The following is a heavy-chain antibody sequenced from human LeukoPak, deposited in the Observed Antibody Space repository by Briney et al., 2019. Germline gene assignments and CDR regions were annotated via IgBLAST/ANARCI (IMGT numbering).Heavy chain of an antibody. D-gene: IGHD3-16*02. CDR3: TRAASTSYDYVWGSYRYKY. CDR2: IRSKAYGGTT. CDR1: GFTFGDYA. J-gene: IGHJ4*02. V-gene: IGHV3-49*03. Sequence: GGSLRLSCTASGFTFGDYAMSWFRQAPGKGLEWVGFIRSKAYGGTTEYAASVKGRFTISRDDSKSIAYLQMNSLKTEDTAVYYCTRAASTSYDYVWGSYRYKYWGQRTLVTVSS.